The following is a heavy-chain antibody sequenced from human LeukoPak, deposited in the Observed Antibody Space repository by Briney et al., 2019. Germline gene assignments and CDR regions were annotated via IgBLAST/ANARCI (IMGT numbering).Heavy chain of an antibody. J-gene: IGHJ6*02. CDR1: GYTFTSYA. D-gene: IGHD3-3*01. CDR2: INAGNGNT. Sequence: GASVKVSCKASGYTFTSYAMHWVRQAPGQRLEWMGWINAGNGNTKYSQKFQGRVTITRDTSASTAYMELSSLRSEDTAVYYCARDVRLSITIFGVDAYYYGMDVWGQGTTVTVSS. CDR3: ARDVRLSITIFGVDAYYYGMDV. V-gene: IGHV1-3*01.